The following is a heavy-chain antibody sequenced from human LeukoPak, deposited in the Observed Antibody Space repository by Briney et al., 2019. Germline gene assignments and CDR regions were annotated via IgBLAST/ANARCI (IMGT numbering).Heavy chain of an antibody. V-gene: IGHV3-49*03. J-gene: IGHJ3*02. CDR1: RFIFRDHA. D-gene: IGHD5-12*01. CDR2: IKTRTYSETT. Sequence: GGSLRLSCTASRFIFRDHAMSWFRQAPGKGLEWVGFIKTRTYSETTEHAASVKGRFTISRDDSNDIAYLQMNSLKTEDTAVYYCSRNSGTLTGWPFDIWGQGTMVTVSS. CDR3: SRNSGTLTGWPFDI.